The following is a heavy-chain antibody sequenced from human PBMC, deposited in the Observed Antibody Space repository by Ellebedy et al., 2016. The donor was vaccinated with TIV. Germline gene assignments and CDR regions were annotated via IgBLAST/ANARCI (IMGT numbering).Heavy chain of an antibody. CDR1: GGSISSSSYY. D-gene: IGHD2-2*02. V-gene: IGHV4-39*07. Sequence: SETLSLXXTVSGGSISSSSYYWSWIRQPPGKGLEWIGEINHSGSTNYNPSLKSRVTISVDTSKNQFSLKLSSVTAADTAVYYCARDRYCSSTSCYNDYYYGMDVWGQGTTVTVSS. CDR2: INHSGST. J-gene: IGHJ6*02. CDR3: ARDRYCSSTSCYNDYYYGMDV.